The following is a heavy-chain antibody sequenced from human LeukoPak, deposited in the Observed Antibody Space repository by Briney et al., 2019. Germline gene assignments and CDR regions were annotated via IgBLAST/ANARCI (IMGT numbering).Heavy chain of an antibody. Sequence: GGSLRLSCAASGFTVSSNYMSWVRQAPGKGLEWVSVIYSGGSTYYADSVKGRFTISSDNSKNTLYLQMNSLRAEDTAVYYCASPVSIAAAGTSAFDIWGQGTMVTVSS. D-gene: IGHD6-13*01. CDR2: IYSGGST. J-gene: IGHJ3*02. V-gene: IGHV3-66*01. CDR1: GFTVSSNY. CDR3: ASPVSIAAAGTSAFDI.